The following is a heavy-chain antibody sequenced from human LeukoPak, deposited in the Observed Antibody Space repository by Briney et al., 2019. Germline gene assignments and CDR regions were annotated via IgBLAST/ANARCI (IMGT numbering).Heavy chain of an antibody. CDR1: GGSISSYY. J-gene: IGHJ4*02. D-gene: IGHD5-18*01. V-gene: IGHV4-59*01. CDR2: IYYSGST. CDR3: ARQIGYSYGLAFDY. Sequence: SKTLSLTCTVSGGSISSYYWSWIRQPPGKGLEWIGYIYYSGSTNYNPSLKSRVTISVDTSKNQFSLKLSSVTAADTAVYYCARQIGYSYGLAFDYWGQGTLVTVSS.